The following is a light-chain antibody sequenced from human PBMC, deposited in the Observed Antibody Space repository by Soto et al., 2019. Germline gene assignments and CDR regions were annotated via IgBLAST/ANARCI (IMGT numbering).Light chain of an antibody. Sequence: DIQMTQSPSSLSASVGDRVTITCRASQGISNYLAWYQQKPGKVPKLLIYAASTLQSGVPSRFSGSGSGTDFTLTISRLQPEDAATYYCQKYNSAPQTFGQGTKVEIK. CDR2: AAS. CDR3: QKYNSAPQT. J-gene: IGKJ1*01. CDR1: QGISNY. V-gene: IGKV1-27*01.